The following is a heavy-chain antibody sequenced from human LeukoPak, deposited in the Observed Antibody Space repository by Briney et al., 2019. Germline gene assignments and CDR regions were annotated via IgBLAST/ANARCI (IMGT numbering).Heavy chain of an antibody. Sequence: ASVKVSCKASGYTFTSYGISWVRQAPGQGLEWMGWISAYNGNTSYAQKLQGRVTMTTDTSTSTAYMELRSLRSDDTAVYYCARSTYYYDSSGNWYFDYWGQGTLVTVSS. CDR1: GYTFTSYG. V-gene: IGHV1-18*01. J-gene: IGHJ4*02. CDR3: ARSTYYYDSSGNWYFDY. D-gene: IGHD3-22*01. CDR2: ISAYNGNT.